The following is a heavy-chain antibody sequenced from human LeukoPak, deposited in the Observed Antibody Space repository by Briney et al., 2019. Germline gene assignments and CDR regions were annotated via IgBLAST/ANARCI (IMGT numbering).Heavy chain of an antibody. CDR3: ARGHSPVTTKVSYFQH. CDR2: INHSGST. Sequence: ETLSLTCAVYGGSFSGYYWSWIRQPPGKGLEWIGEINHSGSTNYNPSLKSRVTILVDTSKNQFSLKLSSVTAADTAVYYCARGHSPVTTKVSYFQHWGQGTLVTVTS. J-gene: IGHJ1*01. V-gene: IGHV4-34*01. D-gene: IGHD4-17*01. CDR1: GGSFSGYY.